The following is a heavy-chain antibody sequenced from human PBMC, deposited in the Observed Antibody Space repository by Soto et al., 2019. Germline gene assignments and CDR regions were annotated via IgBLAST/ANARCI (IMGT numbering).Heavy chain of an antibody. J-gene: IGHJ4*02. Sequence: PSETLSLTCTVSGGSISSGGYYWRWIRQHPGKGLEWIGYIYYSGSTNYNPSLKSRVTISVDTSKNQFSLKLSSVTAADTAVYYCARADYGGNGVFDYWGQGTLVTVSS. CDR1: GGSISSGGYY. CDR2: IYYSGST. V-gene: IGHV4-61*08. CDR3: ARADYGGNGVFDY. D-gene: IGHD4-17*01.